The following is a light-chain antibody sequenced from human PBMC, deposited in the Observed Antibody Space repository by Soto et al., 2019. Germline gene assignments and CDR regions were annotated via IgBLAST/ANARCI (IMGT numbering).Light chain of an antibody. J-gene: IGLJ2*01. CDR3: CSYAGSYIFV. Sequence: QSALTQPRSVSGSPGQSVTISCTGTSSDVGAYNYVSWYQHHPGKDPKLMIYDVSKRPSGVPDRFSGSKSGNTASLTISGLQAEDDADYYCCSYAGSYIFVFGGGTKLTVL. CDR2: DVS. V-gene: IGLV2-11*01. CDR1: SSDVGAYNY.